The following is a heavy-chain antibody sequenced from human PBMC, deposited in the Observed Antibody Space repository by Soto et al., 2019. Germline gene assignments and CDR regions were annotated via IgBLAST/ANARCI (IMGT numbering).Heavy chain of an antibody. CDR2: ISSSSSYI. CDR1: GFTFSSYS. J-gene: IGHJ4*02. V-gene: IGHV3-21*01. D-gene: IGHD2-15*01. Sequence: GGSLRLSCAASGFTFSSYSMNWVRQAPGKGLEWVSSISSSSSYIYYADSVKGRFTISRDNAKNSLYLQMNSLRAEDTAVYYCARERYCSGGSCYEPDYFDYCGQGTWVTVSS. CDR3: ARERYCSGGSCYEPDYFDY.